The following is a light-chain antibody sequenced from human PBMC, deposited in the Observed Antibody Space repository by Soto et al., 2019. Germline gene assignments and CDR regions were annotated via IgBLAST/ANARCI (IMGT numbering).Light chain of an antibody. J-gene: IGKJ5*01. Sequence: DIQMTQSPSSLSAFVGGSVPIICRASQDIGSHLAWYQQKPEKAPKSLIYLASTLQSGVPSRFSASGSGTDFTLTISSLQPEDFATYYCQQFRSFPITFGQGTQLEIK. V-gene: IGKV1D-16*01. CDR1: QDIGSH. CDR3: QQFRSFPIT. CDR2: LAS.